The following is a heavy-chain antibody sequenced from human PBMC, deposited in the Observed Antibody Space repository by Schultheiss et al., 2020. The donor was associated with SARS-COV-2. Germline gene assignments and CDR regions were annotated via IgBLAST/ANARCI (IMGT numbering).Heavy chain of an antibody. J-gene: IGHJ4*02. CDR3: ASASSSWYPHYFDY. Sequence: SETLSLTCAVSGYSISSGYYWGWIRQPPGKGLEWIGSIYHSGSTYYNPYLKRRVTISVDTSKNQFSLKLSSVTAADTAVYYCASASSSWYPHYFDYWGQGTLVTVSS. CDR1: GYSISSGYY. CDR2: IYHSGST. V-gene: IGHV4-38-2*01. D-gene: IGHD6-13*01.